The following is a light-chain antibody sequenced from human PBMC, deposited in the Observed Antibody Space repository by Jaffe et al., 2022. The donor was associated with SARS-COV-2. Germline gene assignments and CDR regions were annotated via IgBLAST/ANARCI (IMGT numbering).Light chain of an antibody. CDR3: AAWDDSLHGNV. Sequence: QSVLTQPPSASGTPGQRVTISCSGSSSNIGRNIVNWYQQLPGTAPKLLIYSNSQRPSGVPDRFSGSRSGTSASLAISGLQSEDEADYYCAAWDDSLHGNVFGTGTKVTVL. V-gene: IGLV1-44*01. CDR1: SSNIGRNI. CDR2: SNS. J-gene: IGLJ1*01.